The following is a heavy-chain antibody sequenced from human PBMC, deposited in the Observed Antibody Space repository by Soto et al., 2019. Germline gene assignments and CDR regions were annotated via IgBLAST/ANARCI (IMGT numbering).Heavy chain of an antibody. D-gene: IGHD3-9*01. Sequence: QMQLVESGGGVVQPGRSLRLSCAASGFTFSDHGIHWVRQAPGKGLEWVADISYNGIDKWYADTVKGRFTIAKDNYRXXXXXXXXXXXXXXXXXXXXAXXXXXXXXDTRFDYWGQGTLVTVSS. J-gene: IGHJ4*02. CDR3: AXXXXXXXXDTRFDY. CDR1: GFTFSDHG. CDR2: ISYNGIDK. V-gene: IGHV3-30*03.